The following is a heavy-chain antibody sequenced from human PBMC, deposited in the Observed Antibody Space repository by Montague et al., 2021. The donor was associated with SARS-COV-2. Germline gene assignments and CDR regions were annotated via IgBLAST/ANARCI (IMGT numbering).Heavy chain of an antibody. V-gene: IGHV4-59*07. CDR1: GGSISSYY. Sequence: SDTLSLTCTVSGGSISSYYWSWIRQPPGKGLEWIGYIYYSGSTNYNPSLKSRVTISVDTSKNQFSLKLSSVTAADTAVYYCAGDFWSNYYYNYYYGMDVWGQGTTVTVSS. CDR3: AGDFWSNYYYNYYYGMDV. CDR2: IYYSGST. J-gene: IGHJ6*02. D-gene: IGHD3-3*01.